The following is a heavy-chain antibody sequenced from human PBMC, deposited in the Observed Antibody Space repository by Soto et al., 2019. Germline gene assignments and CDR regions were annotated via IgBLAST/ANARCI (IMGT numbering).Heavy chain of an antibody. CDR3: ARHHGPTTSENWFDP. J-gene: IGHJ5*02. CDR1: GYTFFTYD. D-gene: IGHD5-12*01. Sequence: ASVKVSCKASGYTFFTYDISWVRQAPGQGLEWMGWISTYSGDTKYAQKFQGRVTMTTDTSTTTAYLELRSLRSDDAAVYYCARHHGPTTSENWFDPWGQGTLVTVSS. CDR2: ISTYSGDT. V-gene: IGHV1-18*01.